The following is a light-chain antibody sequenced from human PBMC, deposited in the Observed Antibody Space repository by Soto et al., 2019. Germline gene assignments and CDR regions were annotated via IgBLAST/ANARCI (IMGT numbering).Light chain of an antibody. CDR3: QQYYNWPPYT. Sequence: EIVMTQSPATLSVSPGESATLSCRASQNIRSHLAWYQLRPGQAPRLLIYASSTRATGIPARFSGSGSGTEFTLTISSLQSDDFAVYYCQQYYNWPPYTFGQGTKLQIE. J-gene: IGKJ2*01. CDR2: ASS. V-gene: IGKV3-15*01. CDR1: QNIRSH.